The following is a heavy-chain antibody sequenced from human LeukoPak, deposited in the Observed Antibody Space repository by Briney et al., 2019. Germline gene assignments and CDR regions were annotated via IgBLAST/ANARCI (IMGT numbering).Heavy chain of an antibody. D-gene: IGHD3-16*01. V-gene: IGHV4-59*08. CDR2: IYYSGST. J-gene: IGHJ6*02. Sequence: EASETLSLTCTVSGGSISSDYWSWIRQPPGKGLEWIGIYYSGSTNHNPSLKSRVTISVDTSKNQFSLKLSSVTAADTAVYYCARTGGDDTGYYYYGMDVWGQGTTVTVSS. CDR1: GGSISSDY. CDR3: ARTGGDDTGYYYYGMDV.